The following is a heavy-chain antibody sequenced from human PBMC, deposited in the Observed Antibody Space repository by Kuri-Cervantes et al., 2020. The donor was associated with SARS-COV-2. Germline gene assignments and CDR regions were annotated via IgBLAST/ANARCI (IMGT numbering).Heavy chain of an antibody. CDR3: ARDLHYYDSSGYYD. CDR1: GDSISSGYY. CDR2: MYHSGGI. D-gene: IGHD3-22*01. Sequence: GSLRLSCAVSGDSISSGYYWGWIRQSPGKGLEWIGEMYHSGGINYNPSLQSRVTISVDKSKNQFSLKLSSVTAADAAVYYCARDLHYYDSSGYYDWGQGTLVTVSS. V-gene: IGHV4-38-2*02. J-gene: IGHJ4*02.